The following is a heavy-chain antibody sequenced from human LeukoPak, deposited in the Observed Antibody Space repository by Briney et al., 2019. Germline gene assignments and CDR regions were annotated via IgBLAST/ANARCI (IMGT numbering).Heavy chain of an antibody. CDR2: IYSGGST. V-gene: IGHV3-66*01. J-gene: IGHJ4*02. CDR3: AREGAPKGQQQLVPIDY. D-gene: IGHD6-13*01. Sequence: PGGSLRLSCAASGFTVSSNYMSWVRQAPGKGLEWVSVIYSGGSTYYADSVKGRFTISRDNSKSTLYLQMNSLRAEDTAVYYCAREGAPKGQQQLVPIDYWGQGTLVTVSS. CDR1: GFTVSSNY.